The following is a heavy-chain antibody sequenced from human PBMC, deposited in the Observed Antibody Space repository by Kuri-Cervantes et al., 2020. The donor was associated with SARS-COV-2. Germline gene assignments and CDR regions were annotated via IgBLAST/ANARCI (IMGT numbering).Heavy chain of an antibody. V-gene: IGHV4-34*01. D-gene: IGHD2-2*01. CDR2: INHSGST. CDR3: ARDRKCSSTSCKSYSAQVFDY. Sequence: ESLKISCAVYGGSFSGYYWSWIRQPPGKGLEWIGEINHSGSTNYNPSLKSRVAISVDTSKNQFSLQLNSVTPEDTAVYYCARDRKCSSTSCKSYSAQVFDYWGQGTLVTVSS. CDR1: GGSFSGYY. J-gene: IGHJ4*02.